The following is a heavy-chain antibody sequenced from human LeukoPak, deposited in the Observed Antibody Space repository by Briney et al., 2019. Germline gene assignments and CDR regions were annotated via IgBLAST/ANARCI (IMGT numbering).Heavy chain of an antibody. D-gene: IGHD2-15*01. CDR2: INSDESST. CDR1: GFTFSTYW. CDR3: AKSRRAYCSGGSCFGLWDY. Sequence: LGGSLRLSCAASGFTFSTYWMHWVRQAPGKGLVWVSRINSDESSTTYADSVKGRFTISRDNAKNTLYLQMNSLRAEDTAVYYCAKSRRAYCSGGSCFGLWDYWGQGTLVTVSS. V-gene: IGHV3-74*01. J-gene: IGHJ4*02.